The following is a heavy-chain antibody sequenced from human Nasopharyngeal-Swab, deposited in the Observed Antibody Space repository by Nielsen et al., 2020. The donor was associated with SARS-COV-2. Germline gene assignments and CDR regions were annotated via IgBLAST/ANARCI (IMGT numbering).Heavy chain of an antibody. J-gene: IGHJ3*02. CDR1: GFTFSRYG. CDR3: ARTWIRVPDAFDI. CDR2: IWYDGSNK. V-gene: IGHV3-33*01. Sequence: GGSLRLSCAASGFTFSRYGLHWVRQAPGKGLEWVAVIWYDGSNKYYADSVKGRFTISRDNSKNTLYLQMNSLRAEDTAVYYCARTWIRVPDAFDIWGQGTMVTVSS. D-gene: IGHD5-18*01.